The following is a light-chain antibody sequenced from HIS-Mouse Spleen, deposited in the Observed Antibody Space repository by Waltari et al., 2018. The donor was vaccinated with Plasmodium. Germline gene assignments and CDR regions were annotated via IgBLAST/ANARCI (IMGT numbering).Light chain of an antibody. Sequence: EIVMTQSPATLSVSPGERATLSCRASQSFSSNLAWYQQKPGQAPRLLIYGASTRATSSPARFSGSGSGTECTLTISSLQSEDFAVYYCQQYNNWPFTFGPGTKVDIK. J-gene: IGKJ3*01. CDR3: QQYNNWPFT. CDR2: GAS. V-gene: IGKV3-15*01. CDR1: QSFSSN.